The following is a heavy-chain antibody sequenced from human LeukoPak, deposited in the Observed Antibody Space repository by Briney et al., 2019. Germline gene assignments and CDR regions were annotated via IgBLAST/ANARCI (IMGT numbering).Heavy chain of an antibody. D-gene: IGHD2-15*01. CDR1: GGSISSYY. CDR2: IYTSGST. Sequence: SATLSLTCTVSGGSISSYYWSWIRQPAGKGLEWIGRIYTSGSTNYNPSLKSRVTMSVDTSTNQFSLKLSSVTAADTAVYYCARASRDCSGGSCYVPGFDYWGQGTLVTVSS. J-gene: IGHJ4*02. V-gene: IGHV4-4*07. CDR3: ARASRDCSGGSCYVPGFDY.